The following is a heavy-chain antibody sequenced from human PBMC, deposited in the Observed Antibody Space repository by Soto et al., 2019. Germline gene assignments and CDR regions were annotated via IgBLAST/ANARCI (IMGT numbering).Heavy chain of an antibody. V-gene: IGHV3-21*04. J-gene: IGHJ4*02. CDR2: ISSSSSYI. CDR1: GFTFSSYS. Sequence: EVQLVESGGGLVKPGGSLRLSCAASGFTFSSYSMTWVRQAPGKGLEWVSSISSSSSYIYCADSVKGRFTISRDNAKNSLYLQMNSLRAEDTAGYYCARGRVGDVLMRGQGTLVTGSS. D-gene: IGHD2-8*01. CDR3: ARGRVGDVLM.